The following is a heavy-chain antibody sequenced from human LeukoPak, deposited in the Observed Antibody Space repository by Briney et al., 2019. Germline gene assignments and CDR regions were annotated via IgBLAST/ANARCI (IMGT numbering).Heavy chain of an antibody. Sequence: SETLSLTCTVSGGSISSSSCYWGWIRQPPGKGLEWIGSIYYSGSTNYNPSLKSRVTISVDTSKNQFSLKLSSVTAADTAVYYCARGYCSGGSCYSYYYYNYMDVWGKGTTVTVSS. CDR2: IYYSGST. D-gene: IGHD2-15*01. J-gene: IGHJ6*03. V-gene: IGHV4-39*07. CDR1: GGSISSSSCY. CDR3: ARGYCSGGSCYSYYYYNYMDV.